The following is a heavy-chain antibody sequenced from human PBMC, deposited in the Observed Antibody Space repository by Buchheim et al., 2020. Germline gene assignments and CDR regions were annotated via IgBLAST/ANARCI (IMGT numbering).Heavy chain of an antibody. CDR3: ARESVAGIFGY. J-gene: IGHJ4*02. V-gene: IGHV4-34*01. CDR1: GGSFSGYY. Sequence: QVQLQQWGAGLLKPSETLSLTCAVYGGSFSGYYWSWIRQPPGKGLEWIVEINHSGSTNYNPSLKSRVIITVDTSKNQFSLKLSSVTAADTAVYYCARESVAGIFGYWGQGTL. CDR2: INHSGST. D-gene: IGHD6-19*01.